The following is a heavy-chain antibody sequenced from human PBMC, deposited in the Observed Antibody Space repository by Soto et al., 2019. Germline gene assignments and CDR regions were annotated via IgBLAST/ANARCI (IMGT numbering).Heavy chain of an antibody. D-gene: IGHD3-16*01. CDR3: ARDGDASTGYGKDY. CDR1: GFIFRNYG. Sequence: PGGSLRLSCAASGFIFRNYGMHWVRQAPGKGLEWVAFLWFDGSKNYYAESVRGRFSISRDNSQNTLYLQMNSLTAEDTAVYYCARDGDASTGYGKDYWGQGXLVTVSS. J-gene: IGHJ4*02. V-gene: IGHV3-33*01. CDR2: LWFDGSKN.